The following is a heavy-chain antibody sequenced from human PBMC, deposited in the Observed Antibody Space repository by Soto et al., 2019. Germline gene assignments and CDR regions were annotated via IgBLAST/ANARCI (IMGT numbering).Heavy chain of an antibody. V-gene: IGHV3-30*03. D-gene: IGHD6-13*01. CDR2: ISYDGSNK. CDR3: AVPPYGSSSWYGYFQH. CDR1: GFTFSSCG. J-gene: IGHJ1*01. Sequence: QVPLVESGGGVVQPGRSLRLSCAASGFTFSSCGMHWVRQAPGKGLEWVAVISYDGSNKYYADSVKGRFTISRDNSKNTLYLQMNSLRAEDTAVYYCAVPPYGSSSWYGYFQHWGQGTLVTVSS.